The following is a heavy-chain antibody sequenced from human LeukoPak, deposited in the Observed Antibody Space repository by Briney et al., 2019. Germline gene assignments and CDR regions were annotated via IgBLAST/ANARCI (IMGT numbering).Heavy chain of an antibody. V-gene: IGHV1-8*01. D-gene: IGHD3-22*01. CDR1: GYTFTSYD. CDR3: ARAAYYYDSSGGTYYYYYMDV. CDR2: MNPNSGNT. J-gene: IGHJ6*03. Sequence: EASVKVSCKASGYTFTSYDINWVRQATGQGLEWMGWMNPNSGNTGYAQKFQGRVTMTRNTSISTAYMELSSLRSEDTAVYYCARAAYYYDSSGGTYYYYYMDVWGKGTTVTISS.